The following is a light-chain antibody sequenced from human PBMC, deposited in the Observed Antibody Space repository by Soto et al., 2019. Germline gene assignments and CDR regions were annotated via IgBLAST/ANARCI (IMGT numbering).Light chain of an antibody. CDR2: DVS. J-gene: IGLJ3*02. CDR1: SSDVGGYNY. Sequence: QSVLTQPRSVSGSPGQSVTISCTGTSSDVGGYNYVSWYQQHPGKAPKLMIYDVSKRPSGVPDRFSGSKSGNTASLTISRLQAEDEADYYCCSYAGSYTWVFGGGTQVTVL. V-gene: IGLV2-11*01. CDR3: CSYAGSYTWV.